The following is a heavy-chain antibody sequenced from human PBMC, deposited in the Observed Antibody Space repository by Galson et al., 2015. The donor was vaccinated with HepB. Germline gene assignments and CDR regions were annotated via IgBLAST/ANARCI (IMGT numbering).Heavy chain of an antibody. CDR2: IYPGDSDT. D-gene: IGHD3-22*01. Sequence: QSGAEVKKPGESLKISCKGSGYSFTSYWIGWVRQMPGKGLEWMGIIYPGDSDTRYSPSFQGQVTISADKSISTAYLQWSSLKASDTAMYYCASSPTYYYDSSGFPPVSAFDIWGQGTMVTVSS. V-gene: IGHV5-51*01. J-gene: IGHJ3*02. CDR3: ASSPTYYYDSSGFPPVSAFDI. CDR1: GYSFTSYW.